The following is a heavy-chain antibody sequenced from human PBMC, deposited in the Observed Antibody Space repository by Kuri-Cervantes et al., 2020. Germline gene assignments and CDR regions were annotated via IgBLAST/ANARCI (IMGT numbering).Heavy chain of an antibody. J-gene: IGHJ6*02. D-gene: IGHD2-2*01. CDR2: ISFDGSHR. CDR3: SRMIIAVVPAAIGHVGGMDV. Sequence: GESLKISCAASGLTFSSYGMHWVRQAPGKGLEWVAVISFDGSHRSSADSVKGRFTISRDNAKNSLYLQMNSLSDEDTAVYYCSRMIIAVVPAAIGHVGGMDVWGQGTTVTVSS. V-gene: IGHV3-30*03. CDR1: GLTFSSYG.